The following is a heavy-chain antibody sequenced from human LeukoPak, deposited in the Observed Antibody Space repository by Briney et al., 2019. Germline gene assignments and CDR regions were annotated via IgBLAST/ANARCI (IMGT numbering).Heavy chain of an antibody. CDR2: ISGSGGST. Sequence: GGSLRLSCAASGFTFSSYAMSWVRQAPGKGLEWVSAISGSGGSTYYADSVKGRFTISRDNSKNTLYLQMNSLRAGDTAVYYCAKAKWESRDAFDIWGQGTMVTVSS. CDR3: AKAKWESRDAFDI. CDR1: GFTFSSYA. J-gene: IGHJ3*02. D-gene: IGHD1-26*01. V-gene: IGHV3-23*01.